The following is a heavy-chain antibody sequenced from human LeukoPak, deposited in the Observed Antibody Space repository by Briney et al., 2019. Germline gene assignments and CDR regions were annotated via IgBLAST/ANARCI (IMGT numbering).Heavy chain of an antibody. CDR1: GGTFSSYA. CDR2: IIPIFGTA. V-gene: IGHV1-69*13. Sequence: ASVKVSCKASGGTFSSYAISWVRQAPGQGLEWMGGIIPIFGTANYAQKFQGRVTITADESTSTAYMELSSLRSEDTAVYYCATSGNVATISGGWFDPWGQGTLVTVSS. D-gene: IGHD5-12*01. CDR3: ATSGNVATISGGWFDP. J-gene: IGHJ5*02.